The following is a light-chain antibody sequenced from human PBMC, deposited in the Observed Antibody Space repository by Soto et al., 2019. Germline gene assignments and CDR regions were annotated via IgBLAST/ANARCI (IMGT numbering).Light chain of an antibody. CDR2: QVS. J-gene: IGLJ3*02. V-gene: IGLV2-18*02. CDR3: SSYTSSGTWV. Sequence: QSALTQPPSVSGSPGQSVTISCTGTSSDVGSYNRVSWYQQPPGTAPKLMICQVSNRPSGVPDRFSGSKSGNTASLTISGHQAEDEADYYCSSYTSSGTWVFGGGTKLTVL. CDR1: SSDVGSYNR.